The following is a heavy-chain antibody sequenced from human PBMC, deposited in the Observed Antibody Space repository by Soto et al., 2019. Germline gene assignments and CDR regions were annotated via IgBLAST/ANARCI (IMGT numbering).Heavy chain of an antibody. Sequence: QVKLVQSGAEVKKTGSSVKVSCKASGGTFSNYAISWVRQAPGQGLEWMGGIIPIFGTADYAQKFQGRVTITADESTSTAYMELSSLRSEDTAVYYCARDGGVYDYSPFDYWGQGTLVTVSS. CDR2: IIPIFGTA. CDR3: ARDGGVYDYSPFDY. V-gene: IGHV1-69*12. D-gene: IGHD4-4*01. J-gene: IGHJ4*02. CDR1: GGTFSNYA.